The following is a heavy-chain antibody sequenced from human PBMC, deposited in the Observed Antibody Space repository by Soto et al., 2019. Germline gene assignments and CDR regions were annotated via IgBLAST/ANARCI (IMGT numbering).Heavy chain of an antibody. D-gene: IGHD1-20*01. CDR3: ARGLTEFDP. CDR1: VGSINGHY. J-gene: IGHJ5*02. Sequence: SETLSLTCTVSVGSINGHYWSWIRQSPGQGLEWIGNIYYSGNTNYNPSLKSRVTISVDTSKNEFSLKLGSVTAADTAVYYCARGLTEFDPWGQGTLVTVSS. CDR2: IYYSGNT. V-gene: IGHV4-59*11.